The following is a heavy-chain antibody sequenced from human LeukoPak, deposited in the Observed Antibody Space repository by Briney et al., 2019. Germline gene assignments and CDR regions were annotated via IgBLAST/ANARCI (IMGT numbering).Heavy chain of an antibody. CDR2: INTGNGNT. CDR3: AIYSSGWYLPH. Sequence: ASVKVSCKASGYTFTDYAIHWVRQAPGQRLEWMGWINTGNGNTRYSQKFQDRFTIARDTSASTAYMELSSLRSEDTAVYYCAIYSSGWYLPHWGQGTPVTVSS. V-gene: IGHV1-3*04. J-gene: IGHJ4*02. D-gene: IGHD6-19*01. CDR1: GYTFTDYA.